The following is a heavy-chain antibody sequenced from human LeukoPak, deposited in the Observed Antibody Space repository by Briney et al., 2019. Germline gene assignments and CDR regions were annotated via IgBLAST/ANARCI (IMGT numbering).Heavy chain of an antibody. Sequence: PSETLSLTCAVYGGSFSGYYWTWIRQPPGKGLEWIGEINHGGSANYNPSLKSRVTISIDTSKTQFSLKLNSVTAADTAVYYCARARGYSYGYYYYYYMDVWGKGTTVTVSS. V-gene: IGHV4-34*01. J-gene: IGHJ6*03. D-gene: IGHD5-18*01. CDR3: ARARGYSYGYYYYYYMDV. CDR2: INHGGSA. CDR1: GGSFSGYY.